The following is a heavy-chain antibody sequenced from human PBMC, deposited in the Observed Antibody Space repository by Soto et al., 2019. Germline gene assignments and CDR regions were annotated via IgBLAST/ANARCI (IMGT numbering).Heavy chain of an antibody. CDR1: GGSFSGYY. V-gene: IGHV4-34*01. J-gene: IGHJ5*02. CDR2: INHSGST. CDR3: AREKTGSITIFGVVIQNWFDP. Sequence: QVQLQQWGAGLLKPSETLSLTCAVYGGSFSGYYWSWIRQPPGKGLEWIGEINHSGSTNYNPSLKSRVTISVDTSKNQFSLKLSSVTAADTAVYYCAREKTGSITIFGVVIQNWFDPWGQGTLVTVSS. D-gene: IGHD3-3*01.